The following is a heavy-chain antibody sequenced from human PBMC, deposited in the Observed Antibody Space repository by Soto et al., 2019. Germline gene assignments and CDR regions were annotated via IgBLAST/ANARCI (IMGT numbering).Heavy chain of an antibody. J-gene: IGHJ3*02. Sequence: PSETLSLTCTVSGGSISSYYWSWIRQPPGKGLECIGYIYYSGSTNYNPSLKSRVTISVDTSKNQFSLKLSSVTAADTAVYYCARRLSFGGVIDAFDNWGQGTMVTVSS. D-gene: IGHD3-16*01. V-gene: IGHV4-59*08. CDR3: ARRLSFGGVIDAFDN. CDR1: GGSISSYY. CDR2: IYYSGST.